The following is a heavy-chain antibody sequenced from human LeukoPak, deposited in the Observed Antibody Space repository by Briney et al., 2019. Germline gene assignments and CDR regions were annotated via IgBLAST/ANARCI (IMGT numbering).Heavy chain of an antibody. V-gene: IGHV3-74*03. CDR2: INSDGSTT. Sequence: SGGSLRLSCAASGFTFTSYWMHWVRQAPGKGLVWVSLINSDGSTTKYADSVKGRFTMSRDNAKNSLYLQMNSLRAEDTAVYYCARDRGTMFRGVPFRYFDYWGQGTLVTVSS. CDR1: GFTFTSYW. D-gene: IGHD3-10*01. CDR3: ARDRGTMFRGVPFRYFDY. J-gene: IGHJ4*02.